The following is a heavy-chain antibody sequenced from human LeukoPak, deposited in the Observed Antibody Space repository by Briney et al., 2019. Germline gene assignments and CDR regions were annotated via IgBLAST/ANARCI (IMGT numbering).Heavy chain of an antibody. V-gene: IGHV1-69*04. J-gene: IGHJ4*02. CDR1: GDTFSAFG. D-gene: IGHD2-21*01. CDR3: ARDVAAKGALDS. Sequence: SVTVSCKASGDTFSAFGVTWVRQAPGQGLEWMGRIIPVLDTTTSAQRFQGRVTITADKSTNIVYMELRSLRTDDTAVYYCARDVAAKGALDSWGQGTLVTVSS. CDR2: IIPVLDTT.